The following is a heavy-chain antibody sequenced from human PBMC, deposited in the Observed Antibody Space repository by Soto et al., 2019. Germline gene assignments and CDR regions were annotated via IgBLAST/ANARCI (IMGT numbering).Heavy chain of an antibody. Sequence: EVQLVESGGGLVQPGGSLRLSCAASGFTFSTSWMHWVRQAPGKGLVWVSRIDSDGSSTTYADSVKGRFSISRDNAKSTLYLQMNSLSAEDTAVYFCARYRMRGRFDPWGQGTLVTVSS. CDR1: GFTFSTSW. CDR3: ARYRMRGRFDP. J-gene: IGHJ5*02. V-gene: IGHV3-74*01. CDR2: IDSDGSST. D-gene: IGHD2-8*01.